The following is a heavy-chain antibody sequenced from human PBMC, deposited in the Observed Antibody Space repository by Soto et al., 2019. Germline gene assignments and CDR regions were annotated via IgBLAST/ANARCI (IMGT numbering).Heavy chain of an antibody. D-gene: IGHD2-15*01. V-gene: IGHV1-8*01. CDR1: GYTFTSYD. J-gene: IGHJ5*02. CDR3: ARVVRCSGGSCYWFDP. Sequence: QVQLVQSGAEVKKPGASVKVSCKASGYTFTSYDINWVRQATGQGLEWVGWMNPNSGNTGYAQKFQGRVTMTRNTSISTAYMELSSLRSEDTAVYYCARVVRCSGGSCYWFDPWGQGTLVTVSS. CDR2: MNPNSGNT.